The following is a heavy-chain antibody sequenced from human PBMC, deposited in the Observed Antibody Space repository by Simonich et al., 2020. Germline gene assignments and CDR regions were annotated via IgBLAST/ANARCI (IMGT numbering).Heavy chain of an antibody. CDR2: ISISSSYI. CDR1: GFTCSRYS. J-gene: IGHJ3*02. CDR3: ARGIVGASGAFDI. Sequence: EVQLVESGGGLVKPGGSLRLSCAASGFTCSRYSMNWDRQAQGEGWWWYSYISISSSYIYYTDSVKGRCTISRDNAKNSLVLQMNSLRAEDTAVYYCARGIVGASGAFDIWGQGTMVTVSS. V-gene: IGHV3-21*01. D-gene: IGHD1-26*01.